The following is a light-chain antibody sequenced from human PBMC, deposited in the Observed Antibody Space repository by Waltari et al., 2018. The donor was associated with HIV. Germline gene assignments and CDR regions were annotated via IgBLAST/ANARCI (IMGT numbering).Light chain of an antibody. CDR3: QKYNSAPLT. J-gene: IGKJ4*01. CDR1: QGISNY. Sequence: DTQLTQSPSSLSASAGARVTIPCRASQGISNYLAWYQQKPGKIPKLLIYAASTLQSRVPSRFSGSGSGTDFTLTISSLQPEDVATYYCQKYNSAPLTFGGGTKVEIK. V-gene: IGKV1-27*01. CDR2: AAS.